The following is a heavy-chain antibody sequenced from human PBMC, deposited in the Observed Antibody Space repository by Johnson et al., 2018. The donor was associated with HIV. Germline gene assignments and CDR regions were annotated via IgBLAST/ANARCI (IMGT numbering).Heavy chain of an antibody. CDR2: IKQDGSEK. J-gene: IGHJ3*02. CDR3: ARAGLDAFDI. V-gene: IGHV3-7*01. Sequence: VQLVESGGGLVQPGGSLRLSCAASGFTFSSYAMSWVRQAPGKGLEWVANIKQDGSEKYYVDSVKGRFTISRDNAKNSLYLQMNSLRAEDTAVYYCARAGLDAFDIWGQGTMVTVSS. CDR1: GFTFSSYA.